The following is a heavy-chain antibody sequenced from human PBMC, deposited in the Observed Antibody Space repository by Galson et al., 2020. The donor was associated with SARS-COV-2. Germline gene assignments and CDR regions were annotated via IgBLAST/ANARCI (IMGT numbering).Heavy chain of an antibody. J-gene: IGHJ4*02. CDR1: GFTFSDHY. V-gene: IGHV3-72*01. CDR3: ARGGGSSWFYYFDY. Sequence: GGSLRLSCAASGFTFSDHYMDWVRQAPGKGLEWVGRTRNKANSYTTEYAASVKGRFTISRDDSKNSLYLQMNSLKTEDTAVYYCARGGGSSWFYYFDYWGQGTLVTVSS. D-gene: IGHD6-13*01. CDR2: TRNKANSYTT.